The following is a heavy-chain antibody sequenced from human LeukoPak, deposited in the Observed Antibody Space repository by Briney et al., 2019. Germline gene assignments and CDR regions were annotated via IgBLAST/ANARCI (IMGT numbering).Heavy chain of an antibody. J-gene: IGHJ6*02. Sequence: GGSRRLSCAASGFTFSSYEMNWVRQPPGKGLEWVSYISSIVSTIYYADSVKGRFTIPRDNDKNSRYLQMNSLRAEDTAVYYCARDHRPTVTLYYYGMDVWGQGTTVTVSS. CDR1: GFTFSSYE. CDR2: ISSIVSTI. V-gene: IGHV3-48*03. CDR3: ARDHRPTVTLYYYGMDV. D-gene: IGHD4-17*01.